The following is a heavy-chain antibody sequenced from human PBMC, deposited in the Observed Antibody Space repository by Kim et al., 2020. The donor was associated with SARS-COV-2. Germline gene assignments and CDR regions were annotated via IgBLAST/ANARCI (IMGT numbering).Heavy chain of an antibody. D-gene: IGHD3-16*01. CDR2: TRNKANSYTT. CDR1: GFTFSDHY. CDR3: ARERGGAFIRYFDY. Sequence: GGSLRLSCAASGFTFSDHYMDWVRQAPGKGLEWVGRTRNKANSYTTEYAASVKGRFTISRDDSKNSLYLQMNSLKTEDTAVYYCARERGGAFIRYFDYWGQGTLVTVSS. V-gene: IGHV3-72*01. J-gene: IGHJ4*02.